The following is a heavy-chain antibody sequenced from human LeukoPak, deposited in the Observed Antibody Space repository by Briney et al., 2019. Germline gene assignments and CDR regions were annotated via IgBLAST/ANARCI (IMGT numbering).Heavy chain of an antibody. CDR2: INPNSGGT. D-gene: IGHD7-27*01. CDR3: ARSLPGDSPTFEFDY. CDR1: GYTFTGYY. V-gene: IGHV1-2*02. Sequence: AASVKVSCKASGYTFTGYYMHWVREAPGQGLEWMGWINPNSGGTNYAQKFQGRVTMTRDTSISTAYMELSRLRSDDTAVYYCARSLPGDSPTFEFDYWGQGTLVTVSS. J-gene: IGHJ4*02.